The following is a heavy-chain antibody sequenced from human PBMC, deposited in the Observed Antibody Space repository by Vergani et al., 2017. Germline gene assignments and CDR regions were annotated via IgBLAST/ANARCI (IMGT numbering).Heavy chain of an antibody. V-gene: IGHV3-21*01. D-gene: IGHD3-22*01. J-gene: IGHJ3*02. CDR2: ISSSGSYI. CDR3: ARDWGYYDSRGYGLGAFDI. CDR1: GFTFSSYS. Sequence: EVQLVESGGVVVQPGGSLRLSCAASGFTFSSYSMNWVRQAPGKRLEWVSSISSSGSYIYYADSMKGRFTISRDNAKNSLYLQMNSLRAEDTAVYYCARDWGYYDSRGYGLGAFDIWGQGTMVTVSS.